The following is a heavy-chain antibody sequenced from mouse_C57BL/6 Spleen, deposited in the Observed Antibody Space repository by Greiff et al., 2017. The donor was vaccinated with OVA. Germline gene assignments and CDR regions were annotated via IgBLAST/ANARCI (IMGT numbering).Heavy chain of an antibody. CDR2: ISDGGSYT. CDR1: GFTFSSYA. J-gene: IGHJ2*01. V-gene: IGHV5-4*01. CDR3: AREGGRNYFDY. Sequence: EVHLVESGGGLVKPGGSLKLSCAASGFTFSSYAMSWVRQTPEKRLEWVATISDGGSYTYYPENVKGRFTITRDNAKNNLYLQMSHLKSEDTAMYYCAREGGRNYFDYWGQGTTLTVSS.